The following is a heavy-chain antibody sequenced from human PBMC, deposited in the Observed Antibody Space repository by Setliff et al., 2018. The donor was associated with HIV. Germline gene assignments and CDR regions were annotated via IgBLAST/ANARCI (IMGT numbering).Heavy chain of an antibody. CDR3: ATARSSGRYGYYYYMDV. CDR2: FDPEDGET. Sequence: ASVKVTCKVSGYTLTELSMHWVRQAPGKGLEWMGGFDPEDGETIYAQKFQGRVTMTEDTSTDTAYMELSSLRSEDTAVYYCATARSSGRYGYYYYMDVWGKGTTVTVSS. V-gene: IGHV1-24*01. D-gene: IGHD1-26*01. J-gene: IGHJ6*03. CDR1: GYTLTELS.